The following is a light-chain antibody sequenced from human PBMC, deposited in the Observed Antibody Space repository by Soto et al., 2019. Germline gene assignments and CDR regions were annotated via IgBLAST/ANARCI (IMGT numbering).Light chain of an antibody. CDR1: QSLGSD. CDR2: KAT. CDR3: QQYNDFKYT. Sequence: DIQMTQSPPTLSASVGDGVSITCRASQSLGSDLAWYQQKPGKASKLLIYKATNLQRGVPSRFSGSGSGTDFSLTISSLQPEDSATYYCQQYNDFKYTFGQGTKVEI. J-gene: IGKJ2*01. V-gene: IGKV1-5*03.